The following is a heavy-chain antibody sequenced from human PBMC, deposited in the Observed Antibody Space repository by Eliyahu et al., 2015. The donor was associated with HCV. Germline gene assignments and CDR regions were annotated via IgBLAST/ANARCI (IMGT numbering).Heavy chain of an antibody. Sequence: EVQLVESGGGLVQPGGSLKLSCGASGFSFSDYSMNWVRQAPGRGLEWISYISSSSTDIFYADSVRGRFTTSRDNGKNSLYLQMNSLRDDDTAVYYCARAPFGSSTNCFDYWGQGTLVTVSS. V-gene: IGHV3-48*02. CDR1: GFSFSDYS. J-gene: IGHJ4*02. D-gene: IGHD2-2*01. CDR3: ARAPFGSSTNCFDY. CDR2: ISSSSTDI.